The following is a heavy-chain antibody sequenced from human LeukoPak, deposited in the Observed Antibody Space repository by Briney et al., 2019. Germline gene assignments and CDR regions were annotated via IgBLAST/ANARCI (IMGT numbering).Heavy chain of an antibody. CDR3: AKDRRYCSGGSCSESFSIFDY. Sequence: GGSLRLSCAASGFTFSSYAMSWVRQAPGKGLEWVSAIRGSGGSTYYADSVKGRFTISRDNSKNTLYLQMNSLRAEDTAVYYCAKDRRYCSGGSCSESFSIFDYWGQGTLVTVSS. J-gene: IGHJ4*02. CDR2: IRGSGGST. CDR1: GFTFSSYA. D-gene: IGHD2-15*01. V-gene: IGHV3-23*01.